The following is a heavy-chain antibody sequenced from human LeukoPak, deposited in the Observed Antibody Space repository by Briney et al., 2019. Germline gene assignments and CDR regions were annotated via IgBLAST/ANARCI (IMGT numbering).Heavy chain of an antibody. Sequence: ASVKVSCKASGGTFSSYTISWVRQAPGQGLEWMGRIIPIFGTLNYAQKFQGRVTIATDESTSTAYMELSSLGPDDTAVYYCARVGRPVGDAFDIWGQGTLVTVSS. V-gene: IGHV1-69*05. CDR1: GGTFSSYT. J-gene: IGHJ4*02. CDR2: IIPIFGTL. D-gene: IGHD3-16*01. CDR3: ARVGRPVGDAFDI.